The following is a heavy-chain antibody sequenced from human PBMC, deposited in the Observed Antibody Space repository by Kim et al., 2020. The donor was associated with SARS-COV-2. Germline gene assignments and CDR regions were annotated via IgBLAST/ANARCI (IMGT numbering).Heavy chain of an antibody. Sequence: SETLSLTCTISGDSISSFYWSWIRQPPGKGLEWIGYVYYTGSTNYNPSLKGRVTISVDTSKNQFSLNLRSVTAAYTAVYYCARDRNYLDYWGQGSLVTVS. CDR1: GDSISSFY. CDR3: ARDRNYLDY. V-gene: IGHV4-59*13. J-gene: IGHJ4*02. CDR2: VYYTGST.